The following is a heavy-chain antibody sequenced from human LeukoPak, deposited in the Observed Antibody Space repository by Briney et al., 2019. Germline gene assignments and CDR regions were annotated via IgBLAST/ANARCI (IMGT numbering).Heavy chain of an antibody. V-gene: IGHV4-39*01. Sequence: SETLSLTCTVSGGSISSSSYYWGWIRQPPGKGLEWIGSIYYSGSTYYNPSLKSRVTISVDTSKNQFSLKLSSVTAADTAVYYCARIYTWRHIVVVTATRDWHFDLWGRGTLVTVSS. CDR2: IYYSGST. CDR1: GGSISSSSYY. J-gene: IGHJ2*01. CDR3: ARIYTWRHIVVVTATRDWHFDL. D-gene: IGHD2-21*02.